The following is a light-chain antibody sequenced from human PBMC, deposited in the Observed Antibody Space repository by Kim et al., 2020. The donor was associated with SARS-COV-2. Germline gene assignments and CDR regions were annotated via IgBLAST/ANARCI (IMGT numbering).Light chain of an antibody. CDR3: HSRDSSGTHQV. Sequence: SSELTQDPAVSVALGQTVRITCQGDSLRNYYASWYQQKPGQAPLLVIYGQINRPSGIPDRFSGSSSGNTASLTITGAQAEDEADYYCHSRDSSGTHQVFGGGTKLTVL. V-gene: IGLV3-19*01. J-gene: IGLJ3*02. CDR2: GQI. CDR1: SLRNYY.